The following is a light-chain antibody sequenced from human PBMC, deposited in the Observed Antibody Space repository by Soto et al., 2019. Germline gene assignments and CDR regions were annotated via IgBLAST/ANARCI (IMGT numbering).Light chain of an antibody. J-gene: IGLJ3*02. V-gene: IGLV1-40*01. CDR1: RSNIGAGYD. Sequence: QLVLTQPPSVSGAPGQRVTISCTGSRSNIGAGYDVHWYQQLPGTAPKLLMYGNSNRPSGVPDRFSGSKSGTSASLAITGLQAEDEADYYCQCYDRSLSWVFGGGTQLTVL. CDR2: GNS. CDR3: QCYDRSLSWV.